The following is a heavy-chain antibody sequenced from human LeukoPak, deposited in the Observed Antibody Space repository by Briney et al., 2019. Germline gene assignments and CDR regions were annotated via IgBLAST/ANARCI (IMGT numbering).Heavy chain of an antibody. D-gene: IGHD1-1*01. CDR2: IKRDGSQK. Sequence: PGGSLRLSCAAPGFSFSSNWMGWVRQAPGKGLEWVAHIKRDGSQKYYLDSVKGRFTISRDSAKNSLYLQMNSLRVEDTAVYYCARLGLEVGGPNWFDPWGQGTLVTVPS. V-gene: IGHV3-7*01. J-gene: IGHJ5*02. CDR1: GFSFSSNW. CDR3: ARLGLEVGGPNWFDP.